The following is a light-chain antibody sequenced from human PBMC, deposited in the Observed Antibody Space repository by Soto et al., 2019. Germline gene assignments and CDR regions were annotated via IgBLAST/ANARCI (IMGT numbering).Light chain of an antibody. Sequence: DIQMTQSPSTLSASVGDRVTITCRASQRITTWLAWYQQKPGKAPKLLIYDASSLQSGVPSRFSGSESGTEFTLTISSLQPDDFATYYCQQYYSYSSVTFGQGTKVEIK. CDR2: DAS. V-gene: IGKV1-5*01. CDR3: QQYYSYSSVT. CDR1: QRITTW. J-gene: IGKJ1*01.